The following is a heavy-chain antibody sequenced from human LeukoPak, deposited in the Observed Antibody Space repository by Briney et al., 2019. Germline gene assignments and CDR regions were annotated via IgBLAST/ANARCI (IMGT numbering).Heavy chain of an antibody. V-gene: IGHV4-4*02. CDR2: IYHSGST. Sequence: PSETLSLTCAVSGGSISSSNWWSWVRQPPGKGLEWIGEIYHSGSTNYNPSLKSRVTISVDKSKNQFSLKLSSVTAADTAVYYCARVGPESGSYAYTLDYWGQGTLVTVSS. D-gene: IGHD1-26*01. CDR1: GGSISSSNW. J-gene: IGHJ4*02. CDR3: ARVGPESGSYAYTLDY.